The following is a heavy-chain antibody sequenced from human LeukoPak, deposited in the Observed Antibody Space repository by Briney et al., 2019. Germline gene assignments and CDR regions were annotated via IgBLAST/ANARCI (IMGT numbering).Heavy chain of an antibody. CDR1: GFTFSSYA. CDR3: ARDLEYSSGWPDDY. V-gene: IGHV3-23*01. CDR2: ISGSGGST. D-gene: IGHD6-19*01. Sequence: GGSLRLSCAASGFTFSSYAMSWVRQAPGKGLEWVSAISGSGGSTYYADSVKGRFTISRDNSKNTLYLQMNSLRAEDTAVYYCARDLEYSSGWPDDYWGQGTLVTVSS. J-gene: IGHJ4*02.